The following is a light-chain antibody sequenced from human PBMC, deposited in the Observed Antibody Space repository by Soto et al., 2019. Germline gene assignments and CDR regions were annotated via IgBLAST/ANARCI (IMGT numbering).Light chain of an antibody. J-gene: IGLJ3*02. Sequence: QSVLTQPPSAPGTPGQRVTISCSGSSSNIGTNTVNWYQQLPGTAPKLLIYRTNQRPSGIPDRFSGSKSGTSASLDISGLQSEDEADYYCTAWDGSLDGRVFGGGTKVTVL. V-gene: IGLV1-44*01. CDR2: RTN. CDR3: TAWDGSLDGRV. CDR1: SSNIGTNT.